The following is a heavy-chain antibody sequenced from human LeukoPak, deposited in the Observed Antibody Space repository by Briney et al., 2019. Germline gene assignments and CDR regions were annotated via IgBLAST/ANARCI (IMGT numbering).Heavy chain of an antibody. Sequence: PSETLSLTCTVSGGSIGSDTFSYNWIRQPPGKGLEWIGYIFHTGSTYYSPSLKSRVTIAVDRSKNQFSLKLSSVTAADTAVYYCARAFTYYYDSSGYYYDYWGQGTLVTVSS. CDR2: IFHTGST. J-gene: IGHJ4*02. CDR3: ARAFTYYYDSSGYYYDY. D-gene: IGHD3-22*01. V-gene: IGHV4-30-2*01. CDR1: GGSIGSDTFS.